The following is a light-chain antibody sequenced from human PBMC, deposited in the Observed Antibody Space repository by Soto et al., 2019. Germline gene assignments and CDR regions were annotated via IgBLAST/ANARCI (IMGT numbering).Light chain of an antibody. Sequence: EIVLTQSPGTLSLSPGERATLSCRASQSFSSPYLAWYQQKPGQAPRLLIYGAATRATGIPARFSGSGSGTEFTLTISSLQSEDFAVYYCQQYNNWPPRTFGQGTKVDIK. V-gene: IGKV3-15*01. CDR3: QQYNNWPPRT. J-gene: IGKJ1*01. CDR1: QSFSSPY. CDR2: GAA.